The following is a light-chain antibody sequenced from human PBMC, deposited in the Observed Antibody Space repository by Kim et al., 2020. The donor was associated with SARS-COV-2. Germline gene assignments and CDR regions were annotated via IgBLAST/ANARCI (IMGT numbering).Light chain of an antibody. J-gene: IGKJ4*01. CDR3: QQYYTTPPT. CDR2: WAS. V-gene: IGKV4-1*01. Sequence: ATINCKSSQSVLYRSNNKNYLDWYQQKPGHPPMLFDSWASTREAGVPDRFSGSGSGTDFTLTISSLQAEDVAVYYCQQYYTTPPTFGGGTKVDIK. CDR1: QSVLYRSNNKNY.